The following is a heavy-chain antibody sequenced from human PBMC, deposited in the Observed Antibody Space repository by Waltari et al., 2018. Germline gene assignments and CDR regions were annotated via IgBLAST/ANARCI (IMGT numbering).Heavy chain of an antibody. V-gene: IGHV4-39*01. CDR3: ARHIGYYGSGSYIDY. CDR1: GGSISSSSYY. J-gene: IGHJ4*02. Sequence: QLQLQESGPGLVKPSETLSLTCTVSGGSISSSSYYWGWIRQPPGKGLEWIGSIYYSGRTYFNPSLKRRVTISVDTSKNQFSLKLSSVTAADTAVYYCARHIGYYGSGSYIDYWGQGTLVTVSS. CDR2: IYYSGRT. D-gene: IGHD3-10*01.